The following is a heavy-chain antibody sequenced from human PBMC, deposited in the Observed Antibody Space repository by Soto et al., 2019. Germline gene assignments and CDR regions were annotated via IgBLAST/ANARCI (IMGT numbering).Heavy chain of an antibody. CDR2: INPNSGGT. CDR1: GYTFTGYY. Sequence: GASVKVSCKASGYTFTGYYMHWVRQAPGQGLEWMGWINPNSGGTNYAQKFQGWVTMTRDTSISTAYMELSRLRSDDTAVYYCARTGYSSSSGSHYYYYMDVWGKGTTVTVSS. J-gene: IGHJ6*03. V-gene: IGHV1-2*04. D-gene: IGHD6-6*01. CDR3: ARTGYSSSSGSHYYYYMDV.